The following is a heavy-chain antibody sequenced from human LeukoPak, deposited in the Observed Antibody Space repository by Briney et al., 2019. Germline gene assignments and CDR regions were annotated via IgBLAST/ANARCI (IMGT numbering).Heavy chain of an antibody. V-gene: IGHV3-23*01. CDR3: AKGCSSTSCYGEYAFDI. Sequence: GGSLRLSCAASGFTFSSYAMSWVRQAPGKGLEWVSAISGSGGSTYYADSVKGRFTISRDNSKNTLYLQMNSLRAEDTAVYYCAKGCSSTSCYGEYAFDIWGQGTMVTVSS. CDR2: ISGSGGST. CDR1: GFTFSSYA. J-gene: IGHJ3*02. D-gene: IGHD2-2*01.